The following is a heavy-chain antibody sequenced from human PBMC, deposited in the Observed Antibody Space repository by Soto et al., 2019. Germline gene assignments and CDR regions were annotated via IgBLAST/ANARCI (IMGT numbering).Heavy chain of an antibody. CDR3: ARAPGRIAAAGRYDYYGMDV. Sequence: SETLSLTCSVSGASLTTDYWNWIRQPPGQGLEWIGYIYYSGSTNYNPSLKSRVTISVDTSKNQFSLKLSSVTAADTAVYYCARAPGRIAAAGRYDYYGMDVWGQGTTVTVSS. CDR1: GASLTTDY. J-gene: IGHJ6*02. V-gene: IGHV4-59*01. D-gene: IGHD6-13*01. CDR2: IYYSGST.